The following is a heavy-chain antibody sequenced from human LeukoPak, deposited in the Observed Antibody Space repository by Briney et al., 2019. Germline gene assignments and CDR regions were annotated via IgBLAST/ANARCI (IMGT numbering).Heavy chain of an antibody. Sequence: GGSLRLSCAASGFTFSDYWMSWVRQAPGKGLEWVANIKRDGSEKYYVDSVKGRFTISRDNAKNSLYLQMNSLRAEDTALYYCARRYFDYWGQGTLVTVSS. CDR2: IKRDGSEK. CDR1: GFTFSDYW. V-gene: IGHV3-7*03. J-gene: IGHJ4*02. CDR3: ARRYFDY.